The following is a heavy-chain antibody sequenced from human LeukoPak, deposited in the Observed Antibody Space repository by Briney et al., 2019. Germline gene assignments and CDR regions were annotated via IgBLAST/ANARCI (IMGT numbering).Heavy chain of an antibody. Sequence: GGSLRLSCAASGFTFSTYNMHWVRQAPGTGLEWVALMLSDESNKYHADSVKGRFTISRDNSKNALFLQMNSLRDEDTAVYYCAKDSGYSYGHGLDYWGQGTLVTVSS. CDR1: GFTFSTYN. CDR2: MLSDESNK. J-gene: IGHJ4*02. D-gene: IGHD5-18*01. CDR3: AKDSGYSYGHGLDY. V-gene: IGHV3-30*02.